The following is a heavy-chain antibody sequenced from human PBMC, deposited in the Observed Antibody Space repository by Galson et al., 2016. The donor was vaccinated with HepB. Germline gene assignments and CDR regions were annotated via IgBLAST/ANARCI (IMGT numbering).Heavy chain of an antibody. D-gene: IGHD2/OR15-2a*01. CDR2: IWYDGSNK. CDR1: GFTFSSYG. CDR3: VRDRLKSTY. Sequence: SLRLSCAASGFTFSSYGIHWVRQAPGKGLEWVAVIWYDGSNKYYADSVKGRFTMSRDNARNSVNLQMNSLRAEDTAVYYCVRDRLKSTYWGQGTLVTVSS. V-gene: IGHV3-33*01. J-gene: IGHJ4*02.